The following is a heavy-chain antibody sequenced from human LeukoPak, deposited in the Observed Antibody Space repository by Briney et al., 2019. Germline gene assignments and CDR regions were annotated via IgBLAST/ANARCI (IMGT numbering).Heavy chain of an antibody. CDR1: GFSFSTYG. J-gene: IGHJ4*02. D-gene: IGHD1-26*01. CDR2: IWFDGSKR. V-gene: IGHV3-33*01. Sequence: GGSLRLSCAASGFSFSTYGMHWVRQAPGKGLEWVAGIWFDGSKRYYADSVKGRFTISRDNSKNTLYLQMNSLRDEDTSVYYCARDSTDALLRLESYWGQGTLVTVSS. CDR3: ARDSTDALLRLESY.